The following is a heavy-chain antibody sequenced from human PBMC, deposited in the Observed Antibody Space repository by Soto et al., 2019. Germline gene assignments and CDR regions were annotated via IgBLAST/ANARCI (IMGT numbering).Heavy chain of an antibody. CDR1: GFTFSSYS. CDR3: AREEHSSDWGKFAC. CDR2: ISSSGSTI. Sequence: EVHLVDSGGGLVQPGESLRLACAASGFTFSSYSMNWVRQAPGKGLEWLSYISSSGSTIYYADSVRGRFTISRDKAKNSLYLQMNSLRDEDTAVYYCAREEHSSDWGKFACWGQGTLVTVSS. V-gene: IGHV3-48*02. J-gene: IGHJ4*01. D-gene: IGHD6-19*01.